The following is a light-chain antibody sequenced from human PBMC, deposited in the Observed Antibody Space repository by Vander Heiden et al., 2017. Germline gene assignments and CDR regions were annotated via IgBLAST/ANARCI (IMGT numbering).Light chain of an antibody. J-gene: IGLJ3*02. CDR2: EGS. Sequence: QSALTQPAYVSGSTGQSITISCTGTSSDVGSYNLVSWYQQHPGKAPKLMIYEGSKRPSGVSNRFSGSKSGNTASLTISGLQAEDEADYYCCSYAGNWVFGGGTKLTVL. CDR1: SSDVGSYNL. CDR3: CSYAGNWV. V-gene: IGLV2-23*01.